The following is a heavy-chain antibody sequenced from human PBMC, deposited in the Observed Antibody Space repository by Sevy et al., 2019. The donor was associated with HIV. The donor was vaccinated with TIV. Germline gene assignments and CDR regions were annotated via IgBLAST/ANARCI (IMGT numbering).Heavy chain of an antibody. V-gene: IGHV3-7*01. D-gene: IGHD3-10*01. J-gene: IGHJ4*02. Sequence: GGSLRLSCAASGLNVSSNWMSWVRQAPGKGLEWVATIKKDGSQKYYVDSVKGRFTISRDNAKNLLSLQMNSLRAEDTALSFCARDWVYRGVQWDYWGQGTLVTVSS. CDR2: IKKDGSQK. CDR1: GLNVSSNW. CDR3: ARDWVYRGVQWDY.